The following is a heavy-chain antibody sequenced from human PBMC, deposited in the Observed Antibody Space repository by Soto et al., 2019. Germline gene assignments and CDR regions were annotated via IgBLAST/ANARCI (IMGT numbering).Heavy chain of an antibody. Sequence: QVQLVQSGAEVKKPGASVKVSCKASGYTFTSYDINWVRQATGQGLEWMGWMNPNSGNTGYAQKFQGRVTMTRNTSXTTADMELSSLRSEATAVYYCARLGDDYGDLHWFDPWGQGTLVTVSS. CDR2: MNPNSGNT. J-gene: IGHJ5*02. V-gene: IGHV1-8*01. CDR1: GYTFTSYD. CDR3: ARLGDDYGDLHWFDP. D-gene: IGHD4-17*01.